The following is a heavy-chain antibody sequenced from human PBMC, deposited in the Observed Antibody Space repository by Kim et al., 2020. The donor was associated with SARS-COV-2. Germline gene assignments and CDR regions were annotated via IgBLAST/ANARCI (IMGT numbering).Heavy chain of an antibody. J-gene: IGHJ3*02. D-gene: IGHD4-17*01. Sequence: PTCQGQVTISADKSINTAYLQWSSLKASDTAMYYCARRDYGVNSGHGFDIWGQGTMVTVSS. CDR3: ARRDYGVNSGHGFDI. V-gene: IGHV5-51*01.